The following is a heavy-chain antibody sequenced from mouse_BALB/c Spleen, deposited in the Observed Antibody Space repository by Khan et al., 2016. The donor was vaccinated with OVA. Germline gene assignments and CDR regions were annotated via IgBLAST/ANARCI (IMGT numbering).Heavy chain of an antibody. V-gene: IGHV3-2*02. CDR3: ARTARIKY. Sequence: QLEESGPGLVKPSQSLSLTWTVTGYSITSGYGWNWIRQFPGNKLEWMGYMSYSGSTNYNPSLKSRISITRDTSKNQFFLQLNSVTTEDTATYYCARTARIKYWGQGTTLTVSS. D-gene: IGHD1-2*01. J-gene: IGHJ2*01. CDR2: MSYSGST. CDR1: GYSITSGYG.